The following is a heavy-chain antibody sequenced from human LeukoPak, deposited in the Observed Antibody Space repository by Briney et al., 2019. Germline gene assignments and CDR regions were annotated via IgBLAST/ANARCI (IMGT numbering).Heavy chain of an antibody. CDR2: INPRGGST. D-gene: IGHD5-12*01. V-gene: IGHV1-46*01. Sequence: APVKLSCKASGYTLTSYYMHWVRQAPGQGLEWVGIINPRGGSTTYAQKFQGRVTMTRDTSTSTVYMELSSLRSEDTGVYYCARAPGNRGYDYYFDYWGQGSQVTVSS. CDR3: ARAPGNRGYDYYFDY. CDR1: GYTLTSYY. J-gene: IGHJ4*02.